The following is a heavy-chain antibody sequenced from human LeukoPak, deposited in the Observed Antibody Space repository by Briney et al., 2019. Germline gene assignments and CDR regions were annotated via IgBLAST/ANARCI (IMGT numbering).Heavy chain of an antibody. J-gene: IGHJ3*02. CDR3: ARDSPMTTVTTGAFDI. Sequence: GGSLRHSCAASGFTFSSYSMNWVRQAPGKGLEWVSSISSSSSYIYYADSVKGRFTISRDNAKNSLYLQMNSLRAEDTAVYYCARDSPMTTVTTGAFDIWGQGTMVTVSS. V-gene: IGHV3-21*01. D-gene: IGHD4-17*01. CDR2: ISSSSSYI. CDR1: GFTFSSYS.